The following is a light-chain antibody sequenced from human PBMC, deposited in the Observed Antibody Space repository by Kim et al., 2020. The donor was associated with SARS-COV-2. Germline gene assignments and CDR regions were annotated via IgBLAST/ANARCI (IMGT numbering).Light chain of an antibody. CDR2: GAS. CDR1: QSISSSS. V-gene: IGKV3-20*01. J-gene: IGKJ1*01. CDR3: QRYGSSPRT. Sequence: GETAPLSCGARQSISSSSLAWYQQKPGQAPRLLIFGASSRATGIPDRFSGSGSGTDFTLTINRLEPGDFAVYYCQRYGSSPRTFGQGTKVDIK.